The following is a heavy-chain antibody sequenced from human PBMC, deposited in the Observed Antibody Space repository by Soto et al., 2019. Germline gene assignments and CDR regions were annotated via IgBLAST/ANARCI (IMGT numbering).Heavy chain of an antibody. CDR1: GDSVSSGSYY. J-gene: IGHJ4*02. CDR3: ARDTGGFFDY. CDR2: IYYSGST. Sequence: PSETLSLTCTVSGDSVSSGSYYWSWIRQPPGKGLEWIGYIYYSGSTNYNPSLKSRVTISVDTSKNQLSLKLSSVTAADTAVYYCARDTGGFFDYWGQGTLVTVSS. D-gene: IGHD2-8*02. V-gene: IGHV4-61*01.